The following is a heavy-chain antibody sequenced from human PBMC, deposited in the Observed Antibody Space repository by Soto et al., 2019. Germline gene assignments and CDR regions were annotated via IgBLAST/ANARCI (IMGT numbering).Heavy chain of an antibody. CDR2: IIPFANIA. Sequence: QVQLVQSGAEVKKPGSSVKVSCKTSGGSFSSYNYNWVRQAPGQGLEWMGRIIPFANIANYGQAFQDRVTSSADTSASTVYMELRSLTSEDTALYYCARDTAVTNAAMRMAYWGQGTLVTVSS. V-gene: IGHV1-69*08. CDR1: GGSFSSYN. J-gene: IGHJ4*02. D-gene: IGHD4-4*01. CDR3: ARDTAVTNAAMRMAY.